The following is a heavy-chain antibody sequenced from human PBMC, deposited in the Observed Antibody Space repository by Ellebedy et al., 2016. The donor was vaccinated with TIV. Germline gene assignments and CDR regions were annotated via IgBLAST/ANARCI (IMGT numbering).Heavy chain of an antibody. J-gene: IGHJ4*02. CDR2: VSRGREA. V-gene: IGHV3-21*03. CDR1: GFTFSISG. Sequence: GESLKISXAASGFTFSISGMTWVRQRPGQGLEWVATVSRGREAYYADPFKGRFFISRDNDLNSVFLQLNNLRVEDTAVYYCSRDGREWSRDCWGQGTLVTVSS. CDR3: SRDGREWSRDC. D-gene: IGHD3-3*01.